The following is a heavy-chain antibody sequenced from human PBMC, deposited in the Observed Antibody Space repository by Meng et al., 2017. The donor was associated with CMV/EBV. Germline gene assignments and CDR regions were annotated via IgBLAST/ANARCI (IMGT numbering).Heavy chain of an antibody. J-gene: IGHJ6*02. Sequence: GSLRLSCSVSGGAISSYHWSWIRQPPGKGLEWIGYIYYSGSTNYNPTLKSRVTISVDTSKNQFSLKMSSATAADTAVYYCARSEATPHGMDVWGQGTTVTVSS. CDR2: IYYSGST. CDR1: GGAISSYH. CDR3: ARSEATPHGMDV. V-gene: IGHV4-59*01.